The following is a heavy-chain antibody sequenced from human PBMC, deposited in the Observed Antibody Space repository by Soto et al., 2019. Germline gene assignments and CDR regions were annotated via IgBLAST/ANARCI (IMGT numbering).Heavy chain of an antibody. D-gene: IGHD6-13*01. CDR2: IDSGDGTT. Sequence: GGSMRLSCTGSGFDFGDYYMSWIRQAPGKGLEWVSYIDSGDGTTYYTDSVKGRFTISRDNAKKTVYLQMSSLRVEDTALYYCVRPYYSSSWFPFDRWGQGTLVTVSS. CDR3: VRPYYSSSWFPFDR. J-gene: IGHJ4*02. V-gene: IGHV3-11*01. CDR1: GFDFGDYY.